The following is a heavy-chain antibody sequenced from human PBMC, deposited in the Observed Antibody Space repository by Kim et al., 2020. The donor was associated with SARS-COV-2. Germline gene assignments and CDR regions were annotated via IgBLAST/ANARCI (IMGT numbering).Heavy chain of an antibody. CDR3: ARGPHIVVVVAATSYYYYSMDV. CDR2: ISAYNGNT. Sequence: ASVKVSCKASGYTFTSYGISWVRQAPGQGLEWMGWISAYNGNTNYAQKLQGIVTMTTDTSTSTAYMELRSLRSDDTAVYYCARGPHIVVVVAATSYYYYSMDVWGQGTTVTVSS. J-gene: IGHJ6*02. CDR1: GYTFTSYG. D-gene: IGHD2-15*01. V-gene: IGHV1-18*04.